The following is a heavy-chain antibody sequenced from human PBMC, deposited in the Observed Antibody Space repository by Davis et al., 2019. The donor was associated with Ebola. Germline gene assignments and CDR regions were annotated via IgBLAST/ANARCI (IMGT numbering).Heavy chain of an antibody. V-gene: IGHV3-20*01. Sequence: GESLKISCAASGFTFDDYGMSWVRQAPGKGLEWVSGINWNGGSTGYADSVKGRFTISRDNAKNSLYLQMNSLRAEDTALYHCARGDCIFYYYGMDVWGQGTTVTVSS. CDR2: INWNGGST. CDR3: ARGDCIFYYYGMDV. D-gene: IGHD2-21*02. J-gene: IGHJ6*02. CDR1: GFTFDDYG.